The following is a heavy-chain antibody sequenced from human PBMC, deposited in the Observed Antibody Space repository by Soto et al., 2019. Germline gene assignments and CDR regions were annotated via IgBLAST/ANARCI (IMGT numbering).Heavy chain of an antibody. D-gene: IGHD4-17*01. Sequence: QVQLQQWGAGLLKPSETLSLTCAVYGGSFSGYYWSWIRQPPGKGLEWIGEIGHSGSTNYNPSLKSRVTFSVDTTKNQFSLKLRSVTAADTAVYYCARGPTRFGDYVWYYWGQETLVTVS. CDR2: IGHSGST. CDR3: ARGPTRFGDYVWYY. J-gene: IGHJ4*02. CDR1: GGSFSGYY. V-gene: IGHV4-34*01.